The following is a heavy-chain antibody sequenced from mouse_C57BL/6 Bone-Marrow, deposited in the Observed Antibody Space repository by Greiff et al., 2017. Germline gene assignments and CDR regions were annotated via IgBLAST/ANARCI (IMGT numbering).Heavy chain of an antibody. V-gene: IGHV1-81*01. J-gene: IGHJ4*01. D-gene: IGHD2-5*01. Sequence: QVQLQQSGAELARPGASVKLSCKASGYTFTSYGISWVKQRTGQGLEWIGEIYPRSGNTYYNEKFKGKATLTADKSSSTAYMELRSLTSEDSAVYFCARSYYSNYEYAMDYWGQGTSVTVSS. CDR2: IYPRSGNT. CDR1: GYTFTSYG. CDR3: ARSYYSNYEYAMDY.